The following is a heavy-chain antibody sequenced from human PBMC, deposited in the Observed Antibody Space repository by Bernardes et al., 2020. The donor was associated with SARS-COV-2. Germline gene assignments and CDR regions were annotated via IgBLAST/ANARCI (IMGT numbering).Heavy chain of an antibody. J-gene: IGHJ4*02. CDR3: ARHPSARGSYFMPPGHFDY. Sequence: SETLSLTCTVSGASISGSTLNWGWIRQPPGKGPEWIGSIYYSGSTYYNPSLKSRVTISVDTTKNQFSLMLSSVTAADTGVYYCARHPSARGSYFMPPGHFDYWGQGTLVTVSS. CDR1: GASISGSTLN. D-gene: IGHD1-26*01. CDR2: IYYSGST. V-gene: IGHV4-39*01.